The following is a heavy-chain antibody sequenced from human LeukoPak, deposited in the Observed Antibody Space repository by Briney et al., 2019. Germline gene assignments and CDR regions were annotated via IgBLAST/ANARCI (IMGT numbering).Heavy chain of an antibody. CDR2: IPASGRT. Sequence: PSETLSLTCTVSGGSISGYYWSWMRPSAGKGREWIGRIPASGRTNYNPSLQSRVIMSLDTAKNQFSLMLSSVTAADTAIYYCARGPAGATPCDFWGRGTLVTVSS. CDR3: ARGPAGATPCDF. V-gene: IGHV4-4*07. J-gene: IGHJ4*02. D-gene: IGHD1-26*01. CDR1: GGSISGYY.